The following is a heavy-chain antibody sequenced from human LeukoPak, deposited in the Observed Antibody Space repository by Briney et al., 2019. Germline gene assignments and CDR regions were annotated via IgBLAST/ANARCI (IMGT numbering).Heavy chain of an antibody. CDR1: GFTSSSYS. D-gene: IGHD2-2*02. CDR2: ISSSSSTI. Sequence: GGSLRLSCAASGFTSSSYSMNWVRQAPGKGLEWVSYISSSSSTIYYADSVKGRFTISRDNAKNSLYLQMNSLRAEDTAVYYCVRAVPAAILGAFDIWGQGTMVTVSS. J-gene: IGHJ3*02. V-gene: IGHV3-48*04. CDR3: VRAVPAAILGAFDI.